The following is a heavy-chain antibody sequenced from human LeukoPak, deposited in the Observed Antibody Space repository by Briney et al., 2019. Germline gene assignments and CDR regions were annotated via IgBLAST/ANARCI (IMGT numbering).Heavy chain of an antibody. CDR2: IYYSGST. J-gene: IGHJ4*02. V-gene: IGHV4-59*01. CDR3: ARHTDGSFDY. Sequence: SETLSLTCTVSGGTISSYYWSWIRQPPGKGLEWIGYIYYSGSTNYNPSLKSRVTISVDTSKNQFSLKLSSVTAADTAVYYCARHTDGSFDYWGQGTLVTVSS. CDR1: GGTISSYY.